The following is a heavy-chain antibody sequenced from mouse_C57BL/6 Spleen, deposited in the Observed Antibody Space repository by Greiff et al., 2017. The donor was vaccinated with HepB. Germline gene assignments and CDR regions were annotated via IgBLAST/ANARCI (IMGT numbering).Heavy chain of an antibody. CDR2: IYPGDGDT. V-gene: IGHV1-82*01. CDR3: AADGYYYAMDH. Sequence: QVQLQQSGPELVKPGASVKISCKASGYAFSSSWMNWVKQRPGKGLEWIGRIYPGDGDTNYNGKFKGKATLTADKSSSTAYMQLSSLTSEDSAVYFCAADGYYYAMDHWGQGTSVTVSS. D-gene: IGHD2-3*01. J-gene: IGHJ4*01. CDR1: GYAFSSSW.